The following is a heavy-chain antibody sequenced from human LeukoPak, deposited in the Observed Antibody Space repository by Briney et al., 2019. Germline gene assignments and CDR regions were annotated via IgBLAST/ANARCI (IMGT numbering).Heavy chain of an antibody. V-gene: IGHV1-2*02. J-gene: IGHJ5*02. D-gene: IGHD3-10*01. CDR2: INPNSGGT. CDR1: GYTFTGYY. Sequence: ASVKVSCKASGYTFTGYYMHWVRQAPGQGLEWMGWINPNSGGTNYAQKFQSRVTMTRDTSISTAYMELSRLRSDDTAVYYCARDDYYGSSPFDPWGQGTLVTVSS. CDR3: ARDDYYGSSPFDP.